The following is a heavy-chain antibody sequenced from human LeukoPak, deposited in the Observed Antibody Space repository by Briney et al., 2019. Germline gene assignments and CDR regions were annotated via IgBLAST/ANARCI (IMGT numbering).Heavy chain of an antibody. Sequence: SETLSLTCTVSGGSISSGGYFWSWVRQHPGKGLEWIGYIYYSGSTYYSPSLRSRVSISVDTSKNQFSLKLGSVTAADTAVYYCARHAEVAGFDYWGQGTLVTVSS. CDR3: ARHAEVAGFDY. CDR2: IYYSGST. D-gene: IGHD6-19*01. CDR1: GGSISSGGYF. J-gene: IGHJ4*02. V-gene: IGHV4-31*03.